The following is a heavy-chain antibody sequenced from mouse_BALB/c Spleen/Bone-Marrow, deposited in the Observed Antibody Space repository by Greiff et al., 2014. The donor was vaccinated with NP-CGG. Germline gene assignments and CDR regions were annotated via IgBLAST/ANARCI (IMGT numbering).Heavy chain of an antibody. V-gene: IGHV14-3*02. Sequence: DVQLVESGAELVKPGASVKLSCTASGFNIKDTYMHWVKQRPEQGLEWIGRIDPANGNAKYDPKFQGKATITADTSSNTAYLQLSSLTSEDTAVYYCARYRLGTYFDFWGQGTTLTVSS. CDR2: IDPANGNA. CDR1: GFNIKDTY. J-gene: IGHJ2*01. CDR3: ARYRLGTYFDF. D-gene: IGHD2-14*01.